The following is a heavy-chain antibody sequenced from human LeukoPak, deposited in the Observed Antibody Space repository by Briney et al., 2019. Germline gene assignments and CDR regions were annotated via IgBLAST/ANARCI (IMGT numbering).Heavy chain of an antibody. CDR2: IWYDGSNA. Sequence: GGSLRLSRAASVFTFRNHGMHWVRQAPGKGLEWVAVIWYDGSNAYYADSVKGRFTISRDNSRNTLYLQMNSLRAEDTAVYYCASDIGARRLDYWGQGTPVTVSS. V-gene: IGHV3-33*01. J-gene: IGHJ4*02. CDR3: ASDIGARRLDY. CDR1: VFTFRNHG. D-gene: IGHD6-6*01.